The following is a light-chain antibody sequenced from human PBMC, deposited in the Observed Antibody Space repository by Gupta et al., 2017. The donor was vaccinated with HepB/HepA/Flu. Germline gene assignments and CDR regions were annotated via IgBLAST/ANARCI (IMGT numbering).Light chain of an antibody. V-gene: IGLV1-47*01. CDR2: RND. CDR3: AAWDDSLSVV. Sequence: QSVLTQSPSASGTPGQRVTISCSGSSSNIGNNNVYWYQQLPGTAPKLLIYRNDQRPSGAPDRFSGSKSGTSASLAISGFRSEDEADYYCAAWDDSLSVVFGGGTKLTVL. CDR1: SSNIGNNN. J-gene: IGLJ3*02.